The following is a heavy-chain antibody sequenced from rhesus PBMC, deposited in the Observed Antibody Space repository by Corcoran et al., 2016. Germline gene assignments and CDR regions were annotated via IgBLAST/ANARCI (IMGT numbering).Heavy chain of an antibody. CDR1: GGSISDDYY. J-gene: IGHJ4*01. D-gene: IGHD6-25*01. CDR2: IYGSGGGT. CDR3: ASLIAAAYFDY. V-gene: IGHV4-106*01. Sequence: QVQLQESGPGLVKPSETLSLTCAVSGGSISDDYYWSWIRRPPWKGLEWIGYIYGSGGGTNYNPSLKNRVTISIDTSKNQFSLKLSSVTAADTAVYYCASLIAAAYFDYWGQGVLVTVSS.